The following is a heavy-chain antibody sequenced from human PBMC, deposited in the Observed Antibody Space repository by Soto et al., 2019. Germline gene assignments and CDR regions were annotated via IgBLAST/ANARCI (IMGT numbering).Heavy chain of an antibody. V-gene: IGHV4-61*01. D-gene: IGHD5-18*01. CDR2: IDYSGNT. Sequence: SETLSLTCTVSGDSVSRRSYYWTWVRQPPGKGLEWIGYIDYSGNTNYDPSLQSRVTMSLDTSKNQFSLKLTSVTAADTAFYYCARDIRGYSRAFDYWGQGIMVTVSS. J-gene: IGHJ4*02. CDR1: GDSVSRRSYY. CDR3: ARDIRGYSRAFDY.